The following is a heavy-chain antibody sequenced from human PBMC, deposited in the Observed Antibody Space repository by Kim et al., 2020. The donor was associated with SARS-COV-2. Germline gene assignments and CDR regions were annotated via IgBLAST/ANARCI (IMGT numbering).Heavy chain of an antibody. CDR2: ISYDASNK. Sequence: GGSLRLSCVGSGFTFSNYALHWVRQTPGKGLQWLTLISYDASNKFCADSVGGRFTVSRDNSKNTLYLQMDSLTAEDTGLYYCARDPSLAPASTNWARNIFDPWGQGTLVIVSS. J-gene: IGHJ5*02. V-gene: IGHV3-30*04. CDR3: ARDPSLAPASTNWARNIFDP. D-gene: IGHD7-27*01. CDR1: GFTFSNYA.